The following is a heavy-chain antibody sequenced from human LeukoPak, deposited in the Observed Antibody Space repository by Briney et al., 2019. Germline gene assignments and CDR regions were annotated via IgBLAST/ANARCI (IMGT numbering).Heavy chain of an antibody. CDR1: GGTFSSYA. J-gene: IGHJ6*03. D-gene: IGHD6-13*01. CDR2: IIPIFGTA. Sequence: SVKVSCKASGGTFSSYAISWVRQAPGQGLEWMGGIIPIFGTANYAQKFRGRVTITTDESTNTAYMELSSLRSEDTAVYYCARVAAARTDYYYYYMDVWGKGTTVTVSS. CDR3: ARVAAARTDYYYYYMDV. V-gene: IGHV1-69*05.